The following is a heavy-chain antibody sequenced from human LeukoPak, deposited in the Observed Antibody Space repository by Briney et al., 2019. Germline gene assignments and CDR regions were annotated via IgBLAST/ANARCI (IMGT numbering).Heavy chain of an antibody. CDR1: RFTFSSYW. V-gene: IGHV3-48*03. Sequence: PGGSLRLSCVGSRFTFSSYWMSWVRQAPGKGLEWVSYISSSGSTIYYADSVKGRFTISRDNAKNSLYLQMNSLRAEDTAVYYCAELGITMIGGVWGKGTTVTISS. CDR3: AELGITMIGGV. CDR2: ISSSGSTI. D-gene: IGHD3-10*02. J-gene: IGHJ6*04.